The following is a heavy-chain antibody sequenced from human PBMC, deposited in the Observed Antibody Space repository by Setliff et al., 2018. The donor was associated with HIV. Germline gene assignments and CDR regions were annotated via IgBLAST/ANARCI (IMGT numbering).Heavy chain of an antibody. Sequence: GGSLRLSCVASGFIFSTYSMNWVRQAPGKGLEWVSSISSDSSHIYFADSVKGRFTMSRDNAKNTLYLQMNSLRVEDTAIYYCASRPPHETYYAVFGFWGQGTLVTVSS. CDR1: GFIFSTYS. CDR3: ASRPPHETYYAVFGF. D-gene: IGHD2-2*01. CDR2: ISSDSSHI. V-gene: IGHV3-21*01. J-gene: IGHJ4*02.